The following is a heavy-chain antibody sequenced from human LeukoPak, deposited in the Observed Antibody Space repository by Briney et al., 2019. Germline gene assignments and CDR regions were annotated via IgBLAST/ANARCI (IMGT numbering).Heavy chain of an antibody. CDR3: ARGDRMLDTAMVPPDY. Sequence: SQTLSLTCTVSGGSISSGGYYWSWIRQHPGKGLEWIGYIYYSGSTYYNPSLKSRVTISVDTSKNQFSLKLSSVTAADTAVYYCARGDRMLDTAMVPPDYWGQGTLVTVSS. V-gene: IGHV4-31*03. CDR2: IYYSGST. D-gene: IGHD5-18*01. CDR1: GGSISSGGYY. J-gene: IGHJ4*02.